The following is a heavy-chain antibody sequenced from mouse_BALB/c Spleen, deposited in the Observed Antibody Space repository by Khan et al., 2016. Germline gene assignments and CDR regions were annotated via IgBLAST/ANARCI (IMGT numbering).Heavy chain of an antibody. V-gene: IGHV3-2*02. CDR1: GYSITSDYA. D-gene: IGHD1-1*01. CDR3: ARWLLEFPYYFDY. CDR2: ISYRGST. J-gene: IGHJ2*01. Sequence: EVQLQESGPGLVKPSQSLSLTCTVTGYSITSDYAWNWIRQFPGNKLEWMGYISYRGSTSYNPSLKSRISITRDTSKNQFFLQLNSVTTEDTATXYCARWLLEFPYYFDYWGQGTTLTVSS.